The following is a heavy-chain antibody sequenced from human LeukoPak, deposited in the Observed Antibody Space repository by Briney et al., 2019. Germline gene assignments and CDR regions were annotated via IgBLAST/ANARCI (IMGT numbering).Heavy chain of an antibody. J-gene: IGHJ4*02. D-gene: IGHD3-22*01. CDR2: ISGRGDRT. V-gene: IGHV3-23*01. Sequence: GGSLRLSCAASGFPFSSYAMSWVRQAPGKGLEWVSSISGRGDRTYYADSVKGRFTISRDDSKNTLYLQMNSLRAEDTAVYYCAKAKYYYDSSGYYPFDYWGQGTLVTVSS. CDR1: GFPFSSYA. CDR3: AKAKYYYDSSGYYPFDY.